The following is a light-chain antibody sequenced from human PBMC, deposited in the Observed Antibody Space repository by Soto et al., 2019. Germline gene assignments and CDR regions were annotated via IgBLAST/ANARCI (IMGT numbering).Light chain of an antibody. CDR3: QQYNNWPRT. Sequence: EIVLTQSPATLSLSPGEIATLSCRASQSVSSNLAWYQQKPGQAPRLLMYGASTRATGIPARFSGSGSGTEFTLTISSLQSEDFAVYYCQQYNNWPRTFGQGTKVDIK. CDR1: QSVSSN. J-gene: IGKJ1*01. V-gene: IGKV3-15*01. CDR2: GAS.